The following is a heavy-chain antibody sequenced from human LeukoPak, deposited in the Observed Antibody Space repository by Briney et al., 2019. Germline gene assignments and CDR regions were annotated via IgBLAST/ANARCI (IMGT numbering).Heavy chain of an antibody. Sequence: GGSLRLSCAASGFTSSTAWLTWVRQAPGKGPEWVADMRQDGSDKYYLDSVRGRFTISRDASKNTLFLQMNSLRADDTAVYYCARKTDSSGSGDYWGQGTLVTVSS. CDR1: GFTSSTAW. V-gene: IGHV3-7*03. D-gene: IGHD3-22*01. J-gene: IGHJ4*02. CDR3: ARKTDSSGSGDY. CDR2: MRQDGSDK.